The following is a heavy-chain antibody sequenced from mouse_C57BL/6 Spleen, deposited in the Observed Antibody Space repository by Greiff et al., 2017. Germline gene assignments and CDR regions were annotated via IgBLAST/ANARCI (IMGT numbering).Heavy chain of an antibody. Sequence: EVKLVESGGGLVKPGGSLKLSCAASGFTFSDYGMHWVRQAPEKGLEWVAYISSGSSTIYYADTVKGRFTISRDNAKNTLFLQKTSLRSEDAAMYYCAGKLSLPYYALGYWGQGTSVTVSS. CDR2: ISSGSSTI. V-gene: IGHV5-17*01. D-gene: IGHD3-2*02. CDR1: GFTFSDYG. CDR3: AGKLSLPYYALGY. J-gene: IGHJ4*01.